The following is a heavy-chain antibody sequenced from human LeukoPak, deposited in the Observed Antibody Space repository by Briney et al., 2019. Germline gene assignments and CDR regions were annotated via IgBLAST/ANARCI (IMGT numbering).Heavy chain of an antibody. V-gene: IGHV4-39*07. Sequence: SETLSLTRTVSGGSISSTNYYWGWIRQPPGKGLEWIGSIYYSGSTYYNPSLKSRVTISVDTSKNQFSLKLSSVTAADTAVYYCARGGHPGITWFDPWGQGTLVTVSS. J-gene: IGHJ5*02. CDR2: IYYSGST. CDR1: GGSISSTNYY. D-gene: IGHD1-14*01. CDR3: ARGGHPGITWFDP.